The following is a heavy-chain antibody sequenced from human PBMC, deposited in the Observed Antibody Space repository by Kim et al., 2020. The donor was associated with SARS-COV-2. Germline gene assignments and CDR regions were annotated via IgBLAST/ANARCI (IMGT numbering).Heavy chain of an antibody. CDR1: GFPFSSYA. J-gene: IGHJ4*02. V-gene: IGHV3-64D*09. Sequence: GGSLRLSCAASGFPFSSYAMHWVRQAPGKGLEYVSAISGDGTRTYYAESVRGRFTISRDNSKSTLSLQMNSLRGDDTAIYFCVKNCGGDCSSNFWGLGTL. CDR2: ISGDGTRT. D-gene: IGHD2-21*01. CDR3: VKNCGGDCSSNF.